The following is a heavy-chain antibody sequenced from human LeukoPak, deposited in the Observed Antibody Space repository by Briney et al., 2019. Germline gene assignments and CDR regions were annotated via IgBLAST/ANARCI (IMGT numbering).Heavy chain of an antibody. Sequence: PGGSLRLSCAASGFTFSSSSMNWVRQAPGKGLECVSTISGSGGSTYYTDSVEGRFTISRDNSKNALFLQMNSLRAEDSAVYYCAKGSASWSRSPLHYWGQGTLVTVSS. CDR3: AKGSASWSRSPLHY. V-gene: IGHV3-23*01. CDR1: GFTFSSSS. J-gene: IGHJ4*02. CDR2: ISGSGGST. D-gene: IGHD6-6*01.